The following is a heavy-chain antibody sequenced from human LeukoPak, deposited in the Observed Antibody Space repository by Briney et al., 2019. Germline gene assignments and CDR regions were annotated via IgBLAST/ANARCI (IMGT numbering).Heavy chain of an antibody. CDR1: GGSISSYY. J-gene: IGHJ4*02. CDR2: IYYSGST. CDR3: ASSLADMDPNVFDY. Sequence: PSETLSLTCTVSGGSISSYYWSWIRQPPGKGLEWIGYIYYSGSTNYNASLKSRVTISVDTSKNQFSLKLSSVTAADTAVYYCASSLADMDPNVFDYWGQGTLVTVSS. V-gene: IGHV4-59*01. D-gene: IGHD3-9*01.